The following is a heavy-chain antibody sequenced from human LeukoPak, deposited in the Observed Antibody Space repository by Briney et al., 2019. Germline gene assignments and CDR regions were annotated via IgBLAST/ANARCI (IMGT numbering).Heavy chain of an antibody. CDR1: GGPISSYY. CDR2: IYYSGST. V-gene: IGHV4-59*01. D-gene: IGHD6-13*01. CDR3: ARAGKSLYSSTTWMDY. Sequence: SETLSLTCTVSGGPISSYYWSWIRQPPGKGLEWIGYIYYSGSTNHNPSLKSRVTISVDTSKNQFSLKLSSVTAADTAVYYCARAGKSLYSSTTWMDYWGQGTLVTVSS. J-gene: IGHJ4*02.